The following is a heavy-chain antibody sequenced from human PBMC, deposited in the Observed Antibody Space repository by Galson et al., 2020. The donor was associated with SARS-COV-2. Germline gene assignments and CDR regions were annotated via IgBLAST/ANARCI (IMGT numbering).Heavy chain of an antibody. J-gene: IGHJ4*02. Sequence: GESPKISRAASGFPLESHAIHWVRQAPGQGLEWVAQIWYDGSNKYYADSVKGRFTVSRNNSANMGYLQMNNLRAEDTAVYYGARDGQFSAGWALDYWGRGTLVTV. V-gene: IGHV3-33*01. CDR1: GFPLESHA. CDR2: IWYDGSNK. CDR3: ARDGQFSAGWALDY. D-gene: IGHD6-19*01.